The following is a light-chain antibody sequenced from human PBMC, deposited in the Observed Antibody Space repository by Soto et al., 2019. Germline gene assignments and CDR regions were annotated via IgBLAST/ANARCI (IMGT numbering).Light chain of an antibody. CDR2: GAS. J-gene: IGKJ2*01. CDR1: RSLSSAY. CDR3: QQYGSSPRT. V-gene: IGKV3-20*01. Sequence: EIVLTQSPGTLSLFPGERATLSCRASRSLSSAYLAWYQQKPGQAPRLLIYGASSRPTGIPDRFSGSGFMTDFNLTINRLEPEDFAVYYCQQYGSSPRTFGQGTKLEIK.